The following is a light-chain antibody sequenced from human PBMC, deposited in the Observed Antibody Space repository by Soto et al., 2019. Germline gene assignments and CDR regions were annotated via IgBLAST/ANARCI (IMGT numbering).Light chain of an antibody. CDR1: SSDVGGYNY. CDR2: DVS. J-gene: IGLJ1*01. Sequence: QSALTQPRSVSGSPGQSVTISCTGTSSDVGGYNYVSWYQQHPGKAPKLMIYDVSKRPSGVPDRFSGSKSGNTASLTISGIQAEDEADYYCCSYAGSYTYVFGTGTKLTVL. V-gene: IGLV2-11*01. CDR3: CSYAGSYTYV.